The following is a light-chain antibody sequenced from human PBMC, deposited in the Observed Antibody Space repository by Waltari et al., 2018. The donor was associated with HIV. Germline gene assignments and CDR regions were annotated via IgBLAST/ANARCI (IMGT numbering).Light chain of an antibody. J-gene: IGLJ1*01. V-gene: IGLV3-21*04. CDR3: QVWDSSSDAYV. CDR2: YDS. Sequence: SYVLAQPPSVSVPPGKTARITCGGNTIGSTSVHWYQQKPGQSPVVVIYYDSDRPVGIPERFSGSNSGNTATLTISRVEAGDEADYYCQVWDSSSDAYVFGTGTKVTVL. CDR1: TIGSTS.